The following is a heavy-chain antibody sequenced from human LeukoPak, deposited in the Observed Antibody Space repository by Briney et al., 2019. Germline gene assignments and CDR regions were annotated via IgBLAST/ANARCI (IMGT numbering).Heavy chain of an antibody. CDR1: GFTFSSYG. Sequence: GRSLRLSCAASGFTFSSYGMHWVRQAPGKGLEWVAVVWYDGNNKYYADSVKGRFTISRDNSKNTLYLLMDSLRVEDTAVYYCARDLTLPGAFDLWGQGTMVTVSS. J-gene: IGHJ3*01. CDR3: ARDLTLPGAFDL. V-gene: IGHV3-33*01. CDR2: VWYDGNNK.